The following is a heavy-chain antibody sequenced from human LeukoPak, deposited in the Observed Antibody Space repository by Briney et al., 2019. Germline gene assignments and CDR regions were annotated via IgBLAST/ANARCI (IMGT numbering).Heavy chain of an antibody. D-gene: IGHD3-22*01. CDR2: IYHGGST. V-gene: IGHV4-30-2*01. CDR1: GGSISSGGYS. Sequence: PSETLSLTCAVSGGSISSGGYSWSWIRQPPGKGLEWIGYIYHGGSTYYNPSLKSRVTISVDRSKNQFSLKLSSVTAADTAVYYCARESKSDSSGFDPWGQGTLVTVSS. CDR3: ARESKSDSSGFDP. J-gene: IGHJ5*02.